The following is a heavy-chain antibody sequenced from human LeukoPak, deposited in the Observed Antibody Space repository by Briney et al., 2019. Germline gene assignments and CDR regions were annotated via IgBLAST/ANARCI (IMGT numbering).Heavy chain of an antibody. D-gene: IGHD3-3*01. V-gene: IGHV3-30-3*01. Sequence: GGSLRLSCAASGFTFSSYAMHWVRQAPGKGLEWVAVISYDGSNKYYADSVKGRFTISRDNSKNTLYLQMNSLRAEDTAVYYWARGNPSLELLPGWWFDPWGQGTLVT. CDR2: ISYDGSNK. J-gene: IGHJ5*02. CDR1: GFTFSSYA. CDR3: ARGNPSLELLPGWWFDP.